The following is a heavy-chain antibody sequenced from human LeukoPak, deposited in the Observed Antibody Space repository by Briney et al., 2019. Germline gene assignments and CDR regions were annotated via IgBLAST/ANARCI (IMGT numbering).Heavy chain of an antibody. Sequence: GGSLRLSCAASGFAFNTYWMTWVRQAPGKGLEWVANIKQDGSEKNYVDSVKGRFTISRDNAKNSLYLQMNSLRAEDTAVYYCARRRRITMVRGDSGLDYYYGMDVWGQGTTVTVSS. CDR3: ARRRRITMVRGDSGLDYYYGMDV. D-gene: IGHD3-10*01. CDR1: GFAFNTYW. V-gene: IGHV3-7*01. CDR2: IKQDGSEK. J-gene: IGHJ6*02.